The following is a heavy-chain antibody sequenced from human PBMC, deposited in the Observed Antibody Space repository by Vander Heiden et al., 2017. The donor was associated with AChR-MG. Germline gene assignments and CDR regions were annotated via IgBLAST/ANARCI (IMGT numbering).Heavy chain of an antibody. CDR1: GFSLSTSGVG. J-gene: IGHJ4*02. V-gene: IGHV2-5*02. D-gene: IGHD6-19*01. CDR2: IYWDDDK. CDR3: AHRQGIFRSSGWYEDY. Sequence: QITLKESGPTLVKPTQTLTLTCTFSGFSLSTSGVGVGWIRQPPGKALEWLALIYWDDDKRYSPSLKSRLTITKDTSKNQVVLTMTNMDPVDTATYYCAHRQGIFRSSGWYEDYWGQGTLVTVSS.